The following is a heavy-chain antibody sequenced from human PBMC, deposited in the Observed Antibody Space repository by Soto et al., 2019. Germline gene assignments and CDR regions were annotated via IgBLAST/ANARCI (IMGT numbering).Heavy chain of an antibody. V-gene: IGHV3-21*01. Sequence: PGGSLRLSCETSGFTFGSFAINWVRQAPGQGPEWVSAITRSGVHIHYADSVKGRFTISRDNAKNSSYLQMNDLRAEDTAVYYCVRDPVWPDSWGQGTLVTVSS. J-gene: IGHJ5*01. CDR3: VRDPVWPDS. CDR2: ITRSGVHI. CDR1: GFTFGSFA.